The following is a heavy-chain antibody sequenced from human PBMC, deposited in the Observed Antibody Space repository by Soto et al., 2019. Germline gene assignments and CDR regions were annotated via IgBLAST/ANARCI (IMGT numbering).Heavy chain of an antibody. CDR3: ARDGSGYSSSWYSTIYYYYYMDV. Sequence: GGSLRLSCVASLFTFSTDSMNWVRQAPGKGLEWVSSVSGGSDYILYADSVKGRFTISRDNAKNSLYLQMNSLRDEYTAVYYCARDGSGYSSSWYSTIYYYYYMDVWGKGTTVTVSS. D-gene: IGHD6-13*01. J-gene: IGHJ6*03. CDR2: VSGGSDYI. V-gene: IGHV3-21*01. CDR1: LFTFSTDS.